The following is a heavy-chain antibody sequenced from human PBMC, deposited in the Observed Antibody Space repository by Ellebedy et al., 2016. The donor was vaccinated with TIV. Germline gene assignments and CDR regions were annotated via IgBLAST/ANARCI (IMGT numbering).Heavy chain of an antibody. Sequence: GESLKISCAASGFTFSTYTMNWVRQAPGKGLEWVAVISSDGNNKYYADSVKGRFTISRDNSKNTLYLQMNSQRAEDTAVYYCARLSGWVLIDYWGQGTLVTVSS. CDR3: ARLSGWVLIDY. J-gene: IGHJ4*02. V-gene: IGHV3-30*03. CDR2: ISSDGNNK. D-gene: IGHD6-19*01. CDR1: GFTFSTYT.